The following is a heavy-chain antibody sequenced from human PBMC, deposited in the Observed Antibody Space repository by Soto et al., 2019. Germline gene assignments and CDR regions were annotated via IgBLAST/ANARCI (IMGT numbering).Heavy chain of an antibody. V-gene: IGHV3-23*01. CDR2: IIDSGADT. D-gene: IGHD6-6*01. CDR3: VKGSASARPYYFDY. Sequence: GGSLRLSCTASGFTFRNYAMSWVRQTPGEGLEWVSSIIDSGADTWYADSVRGRFTVSRDNSKNTLYLEMNSLRAEDTAIYYCVKGSASARPYYFDYWGRGTLVTVSS. J-gene: IGHJ4*02. CDR1: GFTFRNYA.